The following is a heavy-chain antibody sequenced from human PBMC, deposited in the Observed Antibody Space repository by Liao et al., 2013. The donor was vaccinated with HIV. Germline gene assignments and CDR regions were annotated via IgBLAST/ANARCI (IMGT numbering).Heavy chain of an antibody. Sequence: QVQLQQWGAGLLKPSETLSLTCAVYGGSFSGYYWSWIRQPPGKGLEWIGEINHSGSTNYNPSLKSRVTISVDTSKNHFSLKLRSVTAADTAVYYCAREPELDYGDYLLSYFDLWGRGSLVTVSS. J-gene: IGHJ2*01. CDR2: INHSGST. CDR1: GGSFSGYY. D-gene: IGHD4-17*01. CDR3: AREPELDYGDYLLSYFDL. V-gene: IGHV4-34*01.